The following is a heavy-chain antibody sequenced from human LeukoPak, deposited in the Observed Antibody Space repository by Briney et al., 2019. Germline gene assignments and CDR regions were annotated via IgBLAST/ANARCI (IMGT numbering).Heavy chain of an antibody. CDR3: AELGITMIGGV. D-gene: IGHD3-10*02. V-gene: IGHV3-48*03. J-gene: IGHJ6*04. CDR1: GFTFSSYE. Sequence: GWPLRLSCAASGFTFSSYEMNWVRQAPGKGLEWLSYISSSGTTIYYADSVKGRFTISRDNAKNSLYLQMNSLRAEDTAVYYCAELGITMIGGVWGKGATVTTSS. CDR2: ISSSGTTI.